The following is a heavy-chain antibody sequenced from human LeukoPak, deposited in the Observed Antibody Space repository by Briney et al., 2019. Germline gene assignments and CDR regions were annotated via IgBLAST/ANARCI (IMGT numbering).Heavy chain of an antibody. J-gene: IGHJ6*03. CDR3: ATLVDATTPLSYYFIGV. CDR1: SGSVSSGSYY. Sequence: PSETLSLTCTVSSGSVSSGSYYWSWIRQPPGKGLEWVGYIYYSGRTNYSPSLKSRVTISVDTSKNQFSLKLSSVTAADTAVYYCATLVDATTPLSYYFIGVWGKGTTVTVSS. D-gene: IGHD4-11*01. V-gene: IGHV4-61*01. CDR2: IYYSGRT.